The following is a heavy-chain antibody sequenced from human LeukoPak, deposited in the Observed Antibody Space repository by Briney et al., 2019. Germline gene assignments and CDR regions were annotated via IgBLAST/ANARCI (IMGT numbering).Heavy chain of an antibody. J-gene: IGHJ4*02. Sequence: RTSETLSLTCTVSGGSISSGGYYWSWIRQHPGKGLEWIGYIYYSGSTYYNPSLKSRVTISVDTSKNQFSLKLSSVTVADTAVYYCARGRYSYGYFDYWGQGTLVTVSS. CDR2: IYYSGST. D-gene: IGHD5-18*01. CDR3: ARGRYSYGYFDY. CDR1: GGSISSGGYY. V-gene: IGHV4-31*03.